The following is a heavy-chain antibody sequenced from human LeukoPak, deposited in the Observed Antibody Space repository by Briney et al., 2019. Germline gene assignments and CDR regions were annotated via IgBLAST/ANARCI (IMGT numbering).Heavy chain of an antibody. V-gene: IGHV3-7*01. CDR1: EFTFSSYD. J-gene: IGHJ1*01. D-gene: IGHD2-21*02. CDR2: INPDGRDT. CDR3: TSWGDTTAEYFQR. Sequence: GGSLRLSCAASEFTFSSYDMYWVRQAPGKGLEWVAHINPDGRDTYYVDSVKGRFTISRDNAQNSMYLQMSSLRVEDTAVYYCTSWGDTTAEYFQRWGQGTLVTVSS.